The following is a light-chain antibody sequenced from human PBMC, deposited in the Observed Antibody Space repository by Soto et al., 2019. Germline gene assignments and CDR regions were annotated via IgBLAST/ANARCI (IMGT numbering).Light chain of an antibody. J-gene: IGKJ1*01. CDR1: QYINTR. CDR2: QTS. Sequence: EIVLTQSPATLSSFPGXRVTLSCRASQYINTRLAWYQHRPGQAPRLLIYQTSIRAAGIPARFSASGTGTDFTLTISDVQPEDFAVYYCHQSQSWPRTFGQGTKADIK. V-gene: IGKV3-11*01. CDR3: HQSQSWPRT.